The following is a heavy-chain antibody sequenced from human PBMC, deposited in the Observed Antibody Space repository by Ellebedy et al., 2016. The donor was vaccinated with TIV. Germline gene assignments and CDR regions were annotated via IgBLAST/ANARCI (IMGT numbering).Heavy chain of an antibody. D-gene: IGHD5-18*01. V-gene: IGHV3-7*01. J-gene: IGHJ5*02. CDR1: GFTFSSYW. CDR3: ARDLDTAMVPSPLNWFDP. CDR2: IKEDEREK. Sequence: GGSLRLSXAASGFTFSSYWMSWVRQAPGKGLEWVANIKEDEREKYYVDSVKGRFTISRDNAKNSLYLQMNSLRAEDTAVYYCARDLDTAMVPSPLNWFDPWGQGTLVTVSS.